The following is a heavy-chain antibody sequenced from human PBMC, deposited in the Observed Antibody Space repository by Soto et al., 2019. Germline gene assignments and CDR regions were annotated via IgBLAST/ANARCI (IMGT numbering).Heavy chain of an antibody. V-gene: IGHV3-21*02. CDR2: ISSGSEYI. Sequence: EVQLVESGGGLVKPGGSLRLSCAASGFTFSTTGMNWVRQAPGKGLEWVSSISSGSEYIFHADSVKGRLTTSRDNAKNSVYLQINNLRVEDMAVYYCAKDGAAGSVLDVWGQGTTVTVSS. CDR1: GFTFSTTG. J-gene: IGHJ6*02. D-gene: IGHD6-13*01. CDR3: AKDGAAGSVLDV.